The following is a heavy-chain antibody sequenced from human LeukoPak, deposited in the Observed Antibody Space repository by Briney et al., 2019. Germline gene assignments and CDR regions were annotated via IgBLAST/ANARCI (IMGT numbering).Heavy chain of an antibody. CDR2: INWNGGST. CDR1: GFTFDDYG. J-gene: IGHJ6*03. Sequence: GGSLRLSCAASGFTFDDYGMSWVRQAPGKGLEWVSGINWNGGSTGYADSVKGRFTISRDNAKNSLYLQMNSLRAEDTALYYCARDSGAAQSLANVFMDVWGKGTTVTVSS. CDR3: ARDSGAAQSLANVFMDV. D-gene: IGHD6-6*01. V-gene: IGHV3-20*04.